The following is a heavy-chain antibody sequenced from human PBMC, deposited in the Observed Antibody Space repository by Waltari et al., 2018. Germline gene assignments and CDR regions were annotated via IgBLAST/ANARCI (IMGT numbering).Heavy chain of an antibody. CDR2: IYDSGRT. CDR1: GGSISSSSYY. CDR3: ARGHITYYYDSSGYYYDY. J-gene: IGHJ4*02. D-gene: IGHD3-22*01. V-gene: IGHV4-39*07. Sequence: QLQLQESGPGLVKPSETLSLTCTVSGGSISSSSYYWGWIRQPPGKGLEWIGSIYDSGRTYYNPSLRSRVTISVDTSKNQFSLKLSSVTAADTAVYYCARGHITYYYDSSGYYYDYWGQGTLVTVSS.